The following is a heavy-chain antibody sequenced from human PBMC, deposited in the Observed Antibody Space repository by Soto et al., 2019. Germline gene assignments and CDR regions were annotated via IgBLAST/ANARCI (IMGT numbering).Heavy chain of an antibody. CDR1: GFIFSSYG. CDR2: IWYDGSNK. J-gene: IGHJ6*02. CDR3: ARDEGLGVNYYYYGMDV. Sequence: QVQLVESGGGVVQPGRSLRLSCAASGFIFSSYGMHWVRQAPGKGLEWVAVIWYDGSNKYYADSVKGRFTISRDNSKNTLYLQMNSLRAEDTAVYYCARDEGLGVNYYYYGMDVWGQGTTVTVSS. D-gene: IGHD3-10*01. V-gene: IGHV3-33*01.